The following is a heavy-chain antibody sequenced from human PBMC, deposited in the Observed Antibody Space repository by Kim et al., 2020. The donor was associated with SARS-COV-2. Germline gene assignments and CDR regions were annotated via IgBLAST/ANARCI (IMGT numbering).Heavy chain of an antibody. V-gene: IGHV3-30*18. J-gene: IGHJ4*02. CDR1: GFTFSSYG. CDR3: AKGKGQQLVRRVVPYFDY. D-gene: IGHD6-13*01. Sequence: GGSLRLSCAASGFTFSSYGMHWVRQAPGKGLEWVAVISYDGSNKYYADSVKGRFTISRDNSKNTLYLQMNSLRAEDTAVYYCAKGKGQQLVRRVVPYFDYWGQGTLVTVSS. CDR2: ISYDGSNK.